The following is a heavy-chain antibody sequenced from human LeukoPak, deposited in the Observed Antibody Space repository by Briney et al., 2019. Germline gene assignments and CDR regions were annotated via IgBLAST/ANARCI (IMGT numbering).Heavy chain of an antibody. CDR1: GGSISSGDYY. J-gene: IGHJ4*02. D-gene: IGHD6-13*01. V-gene: IGHV4-30-4*01. CDR3: ARGSNSSSWFDY. Sequence: PSETLSLTCTVSGGSISSGDYYWSWIRQPPGKGLEWIGYIYYSGSTYYNPSLKSRVTISVDTSKNQFSLKLSSVTAADTAVYYCARGSNSSSWFDYWGQGTLVTVSS. CDR2: IYYSGST.